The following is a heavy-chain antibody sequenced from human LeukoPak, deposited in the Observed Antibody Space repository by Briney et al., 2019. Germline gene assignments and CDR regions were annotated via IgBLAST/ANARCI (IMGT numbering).Heavy chain of an antibody. D-gene: IGHD4-23*01. V-gene: IGHV4-39*01. Sequence: SETLSLTCTVSGGSISSSPYYWGWIRQPPGRDLEWIGSIYYSGSTYYNPSLKSRVTISVDTSKNQFSLKLSSVTAADTAVYYCTRRSNSQPPNYWGQGTLVTVSS. J-gene: IGHJ4*02. CDR2: IYYSGST. CDR1: GGSISSSPYY. CDR3: TRRSNSQPPNY.